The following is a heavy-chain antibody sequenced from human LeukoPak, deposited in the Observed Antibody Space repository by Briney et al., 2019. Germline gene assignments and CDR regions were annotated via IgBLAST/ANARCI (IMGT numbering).Heavy chain of an antibody. CDR3: AREGGGDVPSPYNWFDP. D-gene: IGHD3-16*01. J-gene: IGHJ5*02. CDR2: IYHSGST. Sequence: PSETLSLTCTVSGYSISSGYYWGWIRQPPGKGLEWIGSIYHSGSTYYNPSLKSRVTISVDTSKNQFSLKLSSVTAADTAVYYCAREGGGDVPSPYNWFDPWGQGTLVTVSS. V-gene: IGHV4-38-2*02. CDR1: GYSISSGYY.